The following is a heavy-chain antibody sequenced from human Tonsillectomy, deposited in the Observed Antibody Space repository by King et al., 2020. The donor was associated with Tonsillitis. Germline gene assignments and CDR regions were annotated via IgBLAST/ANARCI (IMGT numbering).Heavy chain of an antibody. CDR2: IRSKANNYAT. J-gene: IGHJ6*02. D-gene: IGHD2-8*01. Sequence: VQLVESGGGLVQPGGSLKLSCAASGFTFSGSAMHWVRQASGKGLEWVGRIRSKANNYATAYAASVKGRFTISRDDSKNMAYLQMNSLKTEDTAVYYCTRLGPFGSNGVCYNYYSYGMDVWGQGTTLTVSS. V-gene: IGHV3-73*02. CDR3: TRLGPFGSNGVCYNYYSYGMDV. CDR1: GFTFSGSA.